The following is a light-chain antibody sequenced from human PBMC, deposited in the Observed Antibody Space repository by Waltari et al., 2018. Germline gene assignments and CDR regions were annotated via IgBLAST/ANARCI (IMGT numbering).Light chain of an antibody. CDR1: SINVGNRG. J-gene: IGLJ1*01. CDR2: RNN. Sequence: QAGLTQPPSMSKDLRQTATLTCTGHSINVGNRGAAWLQHHQGHPPKLLSYRNNNRPSGISERFSAYRSGNTAFLTITGLQPEDEADYYCSAWDSSLSGYVFGTGTRLTVL. CDR3: SAWDSSLSGYV. V-gene: IGLV10-54*04.